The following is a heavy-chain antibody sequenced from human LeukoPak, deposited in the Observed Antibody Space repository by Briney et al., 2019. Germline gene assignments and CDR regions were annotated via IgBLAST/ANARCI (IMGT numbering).Heavy chain of an antibody. D-gene: IGHD3-10*01. V-gene: IGHV3-21*01. CDR1: GFTFSSYS. CDR3: ARGDQGVLDY. J-gene: IGHJ4*02. Sequence: GGSQRLSCAASGFTFSSYSMNWVRQAPGKGLEWVSSISSSSSYIYYADSVKGRFTISRDNAKNSLYLQMNSLRAEDTAVYYCARGDQGVLDYWGQGTLVTVSS. CDR2: ISSSSSYI.